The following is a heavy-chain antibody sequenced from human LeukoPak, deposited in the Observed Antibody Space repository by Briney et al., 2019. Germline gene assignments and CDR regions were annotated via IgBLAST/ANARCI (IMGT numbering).Heavy chain of an antibody. V-gene: IGHV3-30-3*01. Sequence: PGGSLRLSCAASGFTFSSYAMHWVRQAPGKGLEWVAVISYDGSKKYYADAVKGRFTISRDNSKNTLYLQMNSPRAEDTAVYYCARERAATSGMDVWGQGTTVTVSS. D-gene: IGHD5-12*01. CDR3: ARERAATSGMDV. CDR2: ISYDGSKK. CDR1: GFTFSSYA. J-gene: IGHJ6*02.